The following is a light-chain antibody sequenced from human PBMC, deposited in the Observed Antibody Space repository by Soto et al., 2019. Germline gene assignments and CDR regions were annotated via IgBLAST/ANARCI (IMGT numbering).Light chain of an antibody. CDR2: AAS. V-gene: IGKV1-39*01. J-gene: IGKJ1*01. CDR1: QSISSY. CDR3: QQNYSTRWT. Sequence: DIQMTQSPSSLSASVGDRVTITCRASQSISSYLNWYQQKPGKAPKLLIYAASSLQSGVPSRFSGSGYGTDFSLTISSLQPEDCATYYCQQNYSTRWTFGQGTKVEIK.